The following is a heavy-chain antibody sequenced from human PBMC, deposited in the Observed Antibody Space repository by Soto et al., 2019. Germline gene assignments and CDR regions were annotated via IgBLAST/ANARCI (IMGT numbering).Heavy chain of an antibody. J-gene: IGHJ4*02. CDR3: ARRGVPVAAGLYYFDH. Sequence: SETLSLTCSVSGGSISSSSYYWGWIRQPPGKGLEWIGSIYYSGRTYYSPSLKSRVTISVDTSNNHFSLKVNSVTAADTAVYYCARRGVPVAAGLYYFDHWGQGTLVTVSS. V-gene: IGHV4-39*02. CDR2: IYYSGRT. CDR1: GGSISSSSYY. D-gene: IGHD6-19*01.